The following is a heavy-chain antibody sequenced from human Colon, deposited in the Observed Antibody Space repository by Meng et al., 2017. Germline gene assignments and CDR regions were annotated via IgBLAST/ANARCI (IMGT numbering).Heavy chain of an antibody. Sequence: QVQLEESGGAVVHPWRSLRPSCAVSGLAFSRYAMHWVRQAPGKGPEWVAVISSDGSRKYCADSVKGRFTISRDNSKSTLYLQMSSLRVEDTAVYYCAKDGGIGFTDFDYWGQGTLVTVSS. D-gene: IGHD3-16*01. V-gene: IGHV3-30*07. CDR1: GLAFSRYA. CDR3: AKDGGIGFTDFDY. J-gene: IGHJ4*02. CDR2: ISSDGSRK.